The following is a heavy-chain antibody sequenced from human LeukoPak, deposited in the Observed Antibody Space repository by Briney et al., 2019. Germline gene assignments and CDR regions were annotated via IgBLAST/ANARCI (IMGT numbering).Heavy chain of an antibody. CDR1: GFTFSDYW. J-gene: IGHJ4*02. D-gene: IGHD1-26*01. CDR3: ARTSTLSYGDGYFDY. V-gene: IGHV3-74*01. CDR2: ISSDGSST. Sequence: GGSLRLSCAASGFTFSDYWMHWVRQAPGKGLVWVSRISSDGSSTNYADSVKGRFTISRDNAKNSLYLQMNSLRAEDTAVYYCARTSTLSYGDGYFDYWGQGTLVTVSS.